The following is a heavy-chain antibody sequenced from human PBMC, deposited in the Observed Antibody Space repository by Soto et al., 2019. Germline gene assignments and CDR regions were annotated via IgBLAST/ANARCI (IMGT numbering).Heavy chain of an antibody. CDR1: GFTFSSYG. CDR2: ISYDGSNK. D-gene: IGHD1-7*01. Sequence: GGSLRLSCAASGFTFSSYGMHWVRQAPGKGLEWVAVISYDGSNKYYADSVKGRFTISRDNSKNTLYLQMNSLRAEDTAVYYCAKDLGRGLELPIPLLIVRAGFFEGFDYWGQGTLVTVSS. CDR3: AKDLGRGLELPIPLLIVRAGFFEGFDY. J-gene: IGHJ4*02. V-gene: IGHV3-30*18.